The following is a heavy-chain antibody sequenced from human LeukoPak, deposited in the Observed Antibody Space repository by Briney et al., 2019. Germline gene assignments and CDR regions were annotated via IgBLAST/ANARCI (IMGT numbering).Heavy chain of an antibody. CDR3: ARDQGYYYCGMDV. J-gene: IGHJ6*02. V-gene: IGHV3-21*01. Sequence: GVSLRLSCAASVFTLRIYSMKGVRRARGRGLEGFSSISSSSSYIYYADSVRGRFTISRDNAKHSLYLKMHSLRAEDTAVYSCARDQGYYYCGMDVWGQGTTVTVSS. CDR2: ISSSSSYI. CDR1: VFTLRIYS.